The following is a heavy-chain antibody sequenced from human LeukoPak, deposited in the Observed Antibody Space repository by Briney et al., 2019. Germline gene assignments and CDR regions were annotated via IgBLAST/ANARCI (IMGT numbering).Heavy chain of an antibody. J-gene: IGHJ4*02. D-gene: IGHD1-1*01. V-gene: IGHV3-23*01. CDR3: ARGPAGYN. CDR1: GGSFSDYY. CDR2: ISGSGGST. Sequence: ETLSLTCAVYGGSFSDYYWTWIRQPPGKGLEWVSAISGSGGSTYYADSVKGRFTISRDILKNTLYLQMNSLRAEDTAVYYCARGPAGYNWGQGTLVTVSS.